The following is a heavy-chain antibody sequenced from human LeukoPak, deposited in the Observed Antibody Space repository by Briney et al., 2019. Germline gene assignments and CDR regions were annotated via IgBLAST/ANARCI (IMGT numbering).Heavy chain of an antibody. CDR1: GGSSSSGDYY. CDR2: IYYSGST. CDR3: ARGGVVTYYFDY. J-gene: IGHJ4*02. D-gene: IGHD3-3*01. Sequence: SETLSLTCTVSGGSSSSGDYYWSWIRQPPGKGLEWIGYIYYSGSTYYNPSLKSRVTISVDTSKNQFSLKLSSVTAADMAVYYCARGGVVTYYFDYWGQGTLVTVSS. V-gene: IGHV4-30-4*08.